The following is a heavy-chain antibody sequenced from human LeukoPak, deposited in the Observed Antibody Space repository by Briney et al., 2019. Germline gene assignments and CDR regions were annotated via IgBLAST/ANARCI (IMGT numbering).Heavy chain of an antibody. CDR3: ARDNSIGGRGWWFDP. CDR1: GYTFTSYY. V-gene: IGHV1-46*01. Sequence: GASVKVSCKASGYTFTSYYMHWVRQAPGQGLEWMGIINPSGGSTSYAEKFQGRIIMTRDMSTTTDYMELSSLRSDDTAVYYCARDNSIGGRGWWFDPWGQGTLVTVSS. CDR2: INPSGGST. J-gene: IGHJ5*02. D-gene: IGHD4-23*01.